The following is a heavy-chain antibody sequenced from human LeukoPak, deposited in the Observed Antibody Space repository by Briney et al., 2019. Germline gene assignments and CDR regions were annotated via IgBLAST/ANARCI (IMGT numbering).Heavy chain of an antibody. D-gene: IGHD3-9*01. Sequence: GRSLRLSCVESGFTFSSYGMHWVRQAPGKGLEWVAVIGYDGSEIYYADSVKGRFTISRDNSKSTLYLQMNSLGAVDTAVYYCARDFESYFDYWGQGTLVTVSS. CDR1: GFTFSSYG. CDR3: ARDFESYFDY. J-gene: IGHJ4*02. CDR2: IGYDGSEI. V-gene: IGHV3-33*01.